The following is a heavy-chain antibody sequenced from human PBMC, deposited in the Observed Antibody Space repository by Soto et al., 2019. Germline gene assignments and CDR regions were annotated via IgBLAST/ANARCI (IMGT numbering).Heavy chain of an antibody. CDR3: AVIDEATIPLLPWP. J-gene: IGHJ5*02. Sequence: ASVKVSCKASGGTFSSYTISWVRQAPGQGLEWMGRIIPILGIANYAQKFQGRVTITADKSTSTAYMELSSLRSEDTAVYYCAVIDEATIPLLPWPWGQGTLVTVSS. CDR1: GGTFSSYT. CDR2: IIPILGIA. V-gene: IGHV1-69*02. D-gene: IGHD5-12*01.